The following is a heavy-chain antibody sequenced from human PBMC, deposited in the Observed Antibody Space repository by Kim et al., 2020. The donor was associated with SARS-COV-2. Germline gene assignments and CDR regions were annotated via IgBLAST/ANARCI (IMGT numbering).Heavy chain of an antibody. CDR1: GFTFSSYW. CDR3: ARAFEPYYDYVWGSYPELDY. V-gene: IGHV3-74*01. Sequence: GGSLRLSCAASGFTFSSYWMHWVRQAPGKGLVWVSRINSDGSSTSYADSVKGRFTISRDNAKNTLYLQMNSLRAEDTAVYYCARAFEPYYDYVWGSYPELDYWGQGTLVTVSS. D-gene: IGHD3-16*02. J-gene: IGHJ4*02. CDR2: INSDGSST.